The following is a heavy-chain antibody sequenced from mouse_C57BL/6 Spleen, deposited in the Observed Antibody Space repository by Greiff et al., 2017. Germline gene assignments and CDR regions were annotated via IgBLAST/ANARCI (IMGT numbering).Heavy chain of an antibody. V-gene: IGHV1-81*01. J-gene: IGHJ4*01. D-gene: IGHD2-3*01. Sequence: QVQLQQSGAELARPGASVKLSCKASGYTFTSYGISWVKQRTGQGLEWIGEIYPRSGNTYYNAKFKGKATLTADKSSSTAYMELRSLTSEDSAVDVCARLDDGYSYYAMDYWGQGTSVTVSS. CDR1: GYTFTSYG. CDR2: IYPRSGNT. CDR3: ARLDDGYSYYAMDY.